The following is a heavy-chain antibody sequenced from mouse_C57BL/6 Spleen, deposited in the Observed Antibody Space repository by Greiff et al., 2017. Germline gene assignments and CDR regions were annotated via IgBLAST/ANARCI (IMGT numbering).Heavy chain of an antibody. Sequence: QVQLQQSGAELVKPGASVKLSCKASGYTFTEYTIHWVKQRSGQGLELIGWFYPGSGSIKYNEKFKDKATLTADKYSSTVYMELSRLTSEDSAVYFCARHEDRAYPYYFDYWGQGTTLTVSA. CDR2: FYPGSGSI. CDR1: GYTFTEYT. J-gene: IGHJ2*01. D-gene: IGHD3-3*01. V-gene: IGHV1-62-2*01. CDR3: ARHEDRAYPYYFDY.